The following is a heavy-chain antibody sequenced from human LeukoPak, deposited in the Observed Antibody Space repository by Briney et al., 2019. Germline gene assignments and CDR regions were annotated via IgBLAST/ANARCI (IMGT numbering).Heavy chain of an antibody. D-gene: IGHD6-6*01. CDR2: IYYSGST. Sequence: PSETLSLTCTVSGGSISSGGYYWSWIRQHPGKGLEWIGYIYYSGSTYYNPSLKSRVTISVDTSKNQFSQKLSSVTAADTAVYYCARGRLRGSSSSNWFDPWGQGTLVTVSS. J-gene: IGHJ5*02. CDR1: GGSISSGGYY. CDR3: ARGRLRGSSSSNWFDP. V-gene: IGHV4-31*03.